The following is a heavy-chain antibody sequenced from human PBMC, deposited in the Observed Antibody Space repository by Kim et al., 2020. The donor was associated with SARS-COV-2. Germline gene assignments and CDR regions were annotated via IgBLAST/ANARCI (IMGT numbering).Heavy chain of an antibody. D-gene: IGHD3-9*01. CDR1: GFTFSTSW. CDR3: ASSEPIIFGTLKFDP. J-gene: IGHJ5*02. V-gene: IGHV3-74*03. Sequence: GGSLRLSCAASGFTFSTSWMHWVRQAPGKGLVWVSRVDPYGGLRTYPDSVKGRFTVSRDNAKNTLYLQMTSLRVEDTAVYYCASSEPIIFGTLKFDPWGRGTLVTVSA. CDR2: VDPYGGLR.